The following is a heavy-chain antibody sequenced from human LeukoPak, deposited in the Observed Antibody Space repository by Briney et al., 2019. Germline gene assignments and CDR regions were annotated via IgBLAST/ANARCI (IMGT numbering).Heavy chain of an antibody. CDR1: GFTFDDYA. CDR3: ATLDV. V-gene: IGHV3-9*01. CDR2: ISWNSGSI. Sequence: SLRLSCAASGFTFDDYAMHWVRQAPGKGLEWVSGISWNSGSIGYADSVKGRFTISRDNAKNSLHLQMNSLRAEDTALYYCATLDVWGQGTTVTVSS. J-gene: IGHJ6*02.